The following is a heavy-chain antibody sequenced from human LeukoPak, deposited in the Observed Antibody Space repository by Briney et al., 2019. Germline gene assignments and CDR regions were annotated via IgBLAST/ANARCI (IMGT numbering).Heavy chain of an antibody. CDR3: SKYISGLGD. CDR2: TYYRSKWYN. Sequence: YSVRQSPSRGLEWRGRTYYRSKWYNDYAVSVKDRITISADTSKNQFSMQVNSVTPEDTAVYYCSKYISGLGDWGQGTLVTVS. D-gene: IGHD3-16*01. J-gene: IGHJ4*02. V-gene: IGHV6-1*01.